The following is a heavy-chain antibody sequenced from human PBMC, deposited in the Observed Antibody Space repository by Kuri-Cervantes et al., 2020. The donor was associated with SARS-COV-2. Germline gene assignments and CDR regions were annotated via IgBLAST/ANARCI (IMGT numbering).Heavy chain of an antibody. CDR3: ARLGGYQLPPYYYYYYYMDV. Sequence: GESLKISCAASGFTFSSYSMHWVRQAPGKGLEWVSFISNRGNYIYYADSMKGRFTISRDNAKNSLYLQINSLRAEDTAVYYCARLGGYQLPPYYYYYYYMDVWGKGTTVTVSS. J-gene: IGHJ6*03. CDR2: ISNRGNYI. D-gene: IGHD2-2*01. V-gene: IGHV3-21*01. CDR1: GFTFSSYS.